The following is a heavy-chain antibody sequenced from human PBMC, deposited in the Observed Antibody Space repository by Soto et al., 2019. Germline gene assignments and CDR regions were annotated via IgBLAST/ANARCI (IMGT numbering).Heavy chain of an antibody. CDR1: GGSISSGGYY. CDR3: AREWRDYYFDY. V-gene: IGHV4-31*03. J-gene: IGHJ4*02. Sequence: QVQLQESGPGLVKPSQILSLTCTVSGGSISSGGYYWSWIRQPPGKGLGWIGYIYYSGSTYYNPPPKSRVTISVDTSKNQFSLKLSSVTAADTAVYYCAREWRDYYFDYWGQGTLVTVSS. CDR2: IYYSGST.